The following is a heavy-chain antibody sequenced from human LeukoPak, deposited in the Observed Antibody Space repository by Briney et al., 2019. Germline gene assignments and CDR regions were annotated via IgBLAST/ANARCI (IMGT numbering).Heavy chain of an antibody. CDR3: ARIGTTTRGPAGLDV. CDR1: GFTFSSYE. D-gene: IGHD2/OR15-2a*01. CDR2: IASGGGANR. J-gene: IGHJ6*02. Sequence: GGSLRLSCAASGFTFSSYEMNWVRQAPGKGLEWVSYIASGGGANRFYSESVKGRFTISRDNAQNSLYLHMNSLRAEDTGVYYCARIGTTTRGPAGLDVWGQGTTVTVSS. V-gene: IGHV3-48*03.